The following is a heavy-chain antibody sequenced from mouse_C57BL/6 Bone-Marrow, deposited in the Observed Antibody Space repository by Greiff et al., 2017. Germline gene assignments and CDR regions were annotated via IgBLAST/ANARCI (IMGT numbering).Heavy chain of an antibody. Sequence: EVKLVEPGGGLVKPGASLKLSCAASGFTFTSYAMPWVRQTPEKRLEWVATISAGGSYTYYPDNVKGRFTISRDNAKNNLYLQISHLKSEDTAMEYCARGYYGSGAWFAYWDQGTLVTVSA. V-gene: IGHV5-4*03. CDR1: GFTFTSYA. D-gene: IGHD1-1*01. CDR2: ISAGGSYT. J-gene: IGHJ3*01. CDR3: ARGYYGSGAWFAY.